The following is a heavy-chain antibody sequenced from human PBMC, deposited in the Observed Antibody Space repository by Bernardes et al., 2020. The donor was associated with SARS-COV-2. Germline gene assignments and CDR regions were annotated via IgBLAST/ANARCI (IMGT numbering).Heavy chain of an antibody. CDR1: RFTFSDYY. Sequence: GGSLRLSCAASRFTFSDYYMTWIRQAPGKGLEWVSDISSSSSYRDYAKSVKGRFTISRDNAKKSLYLQMNSLRVEDTAVYYCARNRFGTSPLYSSGWFDYWGQGTLVTVSS. V-gene: IGHV3-11*06. J-gene: IGHJ5*01. D-gene: IGHD6-19*01. CDR2: ISSSSSYR. CDR3: ARNRFGTSPLYSSGWFDY.